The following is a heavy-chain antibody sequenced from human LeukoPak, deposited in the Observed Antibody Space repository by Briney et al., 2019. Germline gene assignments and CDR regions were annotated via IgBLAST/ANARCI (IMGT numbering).Heavy chain of an antibody. J-gene: IGHJ4*02. Sequence: GGSLRLSCAASGFTFSDYYMDWLRQAPGKGLEWISYSSSSGSTIYYADSVRGRFTISRDNAKNSLYLQMNSLRAEDTAVYYCARHNSNWCFDYWGQGALVTVSS. CDR2: SSSSGSTI. V-gene: IGHV3-11*01. CDR1: GFTFSDYY. D-gene: IGHD6-13*01. CDR3: ARHNSNWCFDY.